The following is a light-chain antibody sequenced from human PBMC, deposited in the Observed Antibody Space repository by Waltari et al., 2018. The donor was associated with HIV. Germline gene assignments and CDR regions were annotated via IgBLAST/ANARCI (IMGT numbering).Light chain of an antibody. V-gene: IGLV3-1*01. Sequence: SYELTQSPSVSVSQGQTARPTCSGAKLGDKYVSWYHQSPGQSPVMVSYQDNRRPSGILWRLCGSNSENRATLTFSGTEARDEADYYCRALDIATEALFGGGTKLTVL. CDR1: KLGDKY. J-gene: IGLJ2*01. CDR2: QDN. CDR3: RALDIATEAL.